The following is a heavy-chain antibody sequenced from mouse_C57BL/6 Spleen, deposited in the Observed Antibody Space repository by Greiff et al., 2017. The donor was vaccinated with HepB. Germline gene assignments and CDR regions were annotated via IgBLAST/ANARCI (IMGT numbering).Heavy chain of an antibody. CDR1: GYTFTSYW. J-gene: IGHJ2*01. V-gene: IGHV1-69*01. CDR3: ARCIYYDSYYFDY. Sequence: QVQLQQSGAELVMPGASVKLSCKASGYTFTSYWMHWVKQRPGQGLEWIGEIDPSDSYTNYNQKFKGKSTLTVDKSSSTAYMQLSSLTSEDSAVYYCARCIYYDSYYFDYWGQGTTLTVSS. D-gene: IGHD2-4*01. CDR2: IDPSDSYT.